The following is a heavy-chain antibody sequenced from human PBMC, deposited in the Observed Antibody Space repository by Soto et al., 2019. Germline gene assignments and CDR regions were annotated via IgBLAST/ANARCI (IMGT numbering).Heavy chain of an antibody. CDR3: ARPGATTIFGVAPYYYYYYMDV. Sequence: GGSLRLSCAASGFTFSSYSMNWVRQAPGKGLEWVSSISSSSSYIYYADSVKGRFTISRDNAKNSLYLQMNSLRAEDTAVYYCARPGATTIFGVAPYYYYYYMDVWGKGTTVTVSS. D-gene: IGHD3-3*01. CDR1: GFTFSSYS. J-gene: IGHJ6*03. CDR2: ISSSSSYI. V-gene: IGHV3-21*01.